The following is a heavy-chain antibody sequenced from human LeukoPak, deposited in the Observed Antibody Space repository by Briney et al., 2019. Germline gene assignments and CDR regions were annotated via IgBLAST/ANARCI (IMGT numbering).Heavy chain of an antibody. CDR1: GFTFSSYG. CDR3: ARGNDDSSGYYYYYMDV. Sequence: PGGSLRLSCAASGFTFSSYGMHWVRQAPGKGLEWVAFIRYDGSNKYYADSVKGRFTISRDNSKNTLYLQMNSLRSEDTAVYYCARGNDDSSGYYYYYMDVWGKGTTVTVSS. J-gene: IGHJ6*03. V-gene: IGHV3-30*02. D-gene: IGHD3-22*01. CDR2: IRYDGSNK.